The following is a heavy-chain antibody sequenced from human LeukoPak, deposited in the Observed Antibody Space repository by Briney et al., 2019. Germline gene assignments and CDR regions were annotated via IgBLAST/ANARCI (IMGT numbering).Heavy chain of an antibody. CDR3: AKSSYYDSSGFYREYYFDY. J-gene: IGHJ4*02. CDR1: GFSFNNFG. D-gene: IGHD3-22*01. V-gene: IGHV3-23*01. Sequence: PGGSLRLSCVASGFSFNNFGMTWVRQAPERGLEWVSSISGTGGSTHYADSVKGRFTISRDNSKNTLYLQMNSLRAGDTAVYYCAKSSYYDSSGFYREYYFDYWGQGTLVPVSS. CDR2: ISGTGGST.